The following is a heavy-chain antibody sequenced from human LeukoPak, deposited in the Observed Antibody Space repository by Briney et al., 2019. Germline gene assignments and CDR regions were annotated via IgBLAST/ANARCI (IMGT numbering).Heavy chain of an antibody. CDR3: ARGEAWGSYRYTAYFDY. Sequence: SETLSLTCTVSGGSISSGSYYWSWLRQPAGKGLEWIGRIYTSGSTNYNPSLKSRVTISVDTSKNQFSLKLSPVTAADTAVYYCARGEAWGSYRYTAYFDYWGQGTLVTVSS. CDR1: GGSISSGSYY. J-gene: IGHJ4*02. V-gene: IGHV4-61*02. CDR2: IYTSGST. D-gene: IGHD3-16*02.